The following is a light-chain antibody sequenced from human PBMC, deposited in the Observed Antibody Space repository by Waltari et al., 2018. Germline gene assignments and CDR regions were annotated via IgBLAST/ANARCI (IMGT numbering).Light chain of an antibody. Sequence: DIVMTQSPDSLAVSLGERPTINCKSSQSVLYSSNNKNYLAWYQQKPGQPPKLLIYWASTRESGVPDRFSGSGSGTDFTLTISSLQAEDVAVYYCQHFETFGQGTKVEIK. CDR1: QSVLYSSNNKNY. V-gene: IGKV4-1*01. CDR3: QHFET. J-gene: IGKJ1*01. CDR2: WAS.